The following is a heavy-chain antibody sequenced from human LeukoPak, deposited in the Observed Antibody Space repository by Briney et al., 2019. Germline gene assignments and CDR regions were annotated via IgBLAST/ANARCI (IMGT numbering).Heavy chain of an antibody. D-gene: IGHD3-22*01. J-gene: IGHJ3*02. CDR1: GGSISRINYY. Sequence: SETLSLTCIVSGGSISRINYYWGWIRHSPGKGLEWIGSIYYSGNTYYNPSLKSRVTISVDTSKNQFSQKLSSVTAADTAVYYCARGDYYYDSTDLGAFDIWGQGTMVTVSS. CDR3: ARGDYYYDSTDLGAFDI. V-gene: IGHV4-39*01. CDR2: IYYSGNT.